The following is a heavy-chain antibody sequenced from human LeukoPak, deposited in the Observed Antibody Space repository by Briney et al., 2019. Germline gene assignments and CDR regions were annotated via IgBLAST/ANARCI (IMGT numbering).Heavy chain of an antibody. Sequence: AASVKVSCKASGGTFSSYAISWVRQAPGQGLEWMGGIIPIFGTANYAQKFQGRVTITTDESTSTAYMELSSLRSEDTAVYYCARKLGGTTMAQYCYMDVWGKGTTVTVSS. CDR2: IIPIFGTA. J-gene: IGHJ6*03. CDR3: ARKLGGTTMAQYCYMDV. D-gene: IGHD3-16*01. CDR1: GGTFSSYA. V-gene: IGHV1-69*05.